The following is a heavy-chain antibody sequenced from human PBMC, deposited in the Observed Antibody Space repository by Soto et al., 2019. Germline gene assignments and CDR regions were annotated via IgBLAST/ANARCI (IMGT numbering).Heavy chain of an antibody. CDR1: GFSFSTSS. V-gene: IGHV3-11*01. CDR2: ISGSGSSI. Sequence: GGSLRLSCAASGFSFSTSSMAWVRQPPGKGLEWVSYISGSGSSISYADSVKGRFTISRDNAKNSLYLQMNSLTAEDTAVFYCARTKGVFDYWGQGALVTVPQ. J-gene: IGHJ4*02. CDR3: ARTKGVFDY.